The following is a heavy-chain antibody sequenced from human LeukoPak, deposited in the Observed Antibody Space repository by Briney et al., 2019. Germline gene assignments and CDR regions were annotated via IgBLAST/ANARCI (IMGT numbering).Heavy chain of an antibody. CDR2: INPNSGGT. V-gene: IGHV1-2*02. J-gene: IGHJ5*02. CDR3: ARVGTMVRGVIRSWFDP. Sequence: ASVKVSCKASGYTFTGYYMHWVRQAPGQGLEWMGWINPNSGGTNYAQKFQGRVTMTRDTSISTAYMELSRLRSDDTAVYYCARVGTMVRGVIRSWFDPWGQGTLVTVSS. CDR1: GYTFTGYY. D-gene: IGHD3-10*01.